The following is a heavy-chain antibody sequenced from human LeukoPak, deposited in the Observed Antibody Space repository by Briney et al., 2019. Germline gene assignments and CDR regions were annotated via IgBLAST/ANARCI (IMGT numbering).Heavy chain of an antibody. CDR1: GGSISSDSYY. V-gene: IGHV4-61*09. J-gene: IGHJ4*02. Sequence: PSQTLSLTCTVSGGSISSDSYYWSWIRQPAGKGLEWIGHIYTSGSTNYNPSLKSRVTISVDTSKNQFSLKLSSVTAADTVVYYCAREGVGGYWGQGTLVTVSS. CDR3: AREGVGGY. D-gene: IGHD3-10*01. CDR2: IYTSGST.